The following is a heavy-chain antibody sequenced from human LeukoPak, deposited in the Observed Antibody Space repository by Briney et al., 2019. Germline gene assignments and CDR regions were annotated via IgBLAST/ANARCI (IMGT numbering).Heavy chain of an antibody. Sequence: SETLSLTCTVSGGSISSSSYYWGWIRQPPGKGLEWIGSIYYSGSTYYNPSLKSRVTISVDTSKNQFSLKLSSVTAADTAVYNGARRPHRSSTNWFDPWGQGTLVTVSS. V-gene: IGHV4-39*01. D-gene: IGHD2-2*01. CDR2: IYYSGST. CDR1: GGSISSSSYY. CDR3: ARRPHRSSTNWFDP. J-gene: IGHJ5*02.